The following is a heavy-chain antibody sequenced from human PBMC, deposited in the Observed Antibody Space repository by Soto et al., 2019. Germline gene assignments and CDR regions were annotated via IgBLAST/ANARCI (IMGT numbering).Heavy chain of an antibody. V-gene: IGHV4-34*01. CDR2: INHSGST. D-gene: IGHD3-22*01. Sequence: SETLSLTCAVYGGSFGGYYWSWIRQPPGKGLEWIGEINHSGSTNYNPSLKSRVTISVDTSKNQFSLKLSSVTAADTAVYYCARGPHTPRSSSYYYDTLGPWGQGILLTVTS. J-gene: IGHJ5*02. CDR1: GGSFGGYY. CDR3: ARGPHTPRSSSYYYDTLGP.